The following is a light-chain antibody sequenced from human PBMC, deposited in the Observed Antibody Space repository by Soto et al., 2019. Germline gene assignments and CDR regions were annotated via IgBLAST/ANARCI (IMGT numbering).Light chain of an antibody. CDR2: DAS. J-gene: IGKJ1*01. V-gene: IGKV3-11*01. CDR3: QQRGNWPLT. CDR1: QSVSSY. Sequence: EIVLTQSPATLSLSPGERATLSCRASQSVSSYFAWYQQKPGQAPRLLIYDASNRATGIPARFIGSGSGTDFTLAIRSLEPEDFAVYYCQQRGNWPLTFGQGTKVEIK.